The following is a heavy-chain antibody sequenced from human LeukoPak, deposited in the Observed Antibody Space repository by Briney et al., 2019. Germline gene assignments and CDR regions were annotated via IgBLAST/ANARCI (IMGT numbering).Heavy chain of an antibody. Sequence: PSETLSLTCTVSGGSISSYYWSWIRQPPGKGLEWIGYIYYSGSTNYNPSLKSRVTISVDTSKNQFSLKLSSVTAADTAVYYCARRAPYSYEWSTLDYWGQGTQVTVSS. J-gene: IGHJ4*02. CDR2: IYYSGST. CDR1: GGSISSYY. CDR3: ARRAPYSYEWSTLDY. D-gene: IGHD5-18*01. V-gene: IGHV4-59*08.